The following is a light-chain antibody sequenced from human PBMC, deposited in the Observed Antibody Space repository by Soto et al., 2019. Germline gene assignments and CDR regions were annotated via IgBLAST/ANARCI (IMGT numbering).Light chain of an antibody. J-gene: IGKJ4*01. CDR2: DIS. Sequence: EIVMTQSPATLSVSPGERATLSCRASQSVGTNLAWYQQTPGQAPRLLVYDISTRATGVPARFSGSGSGTEFILTISGLQSEDFLVYYCQQDHAWPLTFGEGTRVE. V-gene: IGKV3-15*01. CDR3: QQDHAWPLT. CDR1: QSVGTN.